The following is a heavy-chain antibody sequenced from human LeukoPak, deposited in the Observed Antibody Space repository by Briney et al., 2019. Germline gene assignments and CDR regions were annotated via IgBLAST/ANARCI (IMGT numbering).Heavy chain of an antibody. V-gene: IGHV3-66*01. CDR3: AKDDRMVRGPFDY. CDR2: IYSGGST. Sequence: GGSLRLSCAASGFTVSSNYMSWVRQAPGKGLEWVSVIYSGGSTYYADPVKGRFTISRDNSKNTLYLQMNSLRAEDTAVYYCAKDDRMVRGPFDYWGQGTLVTVSS. CDR1: GFTVSSNY. D-gene: IGHD3-10*01. J-gene: IGHJ4*02.